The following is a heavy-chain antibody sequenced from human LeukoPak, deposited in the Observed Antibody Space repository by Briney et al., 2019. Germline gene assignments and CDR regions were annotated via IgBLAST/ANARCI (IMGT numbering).Heavy chain of an antibody. J-gene: IGHJ6*02. CDR3: AKIPQWLVRPYYYYYGMDV. CDR1: GFPFSKNA. Sequence: GGSLRLSCAASGFPFSKNAMSWVRQAPGKGLEWVSAISGSGGSTYYADSVKGRFTISRDNSKNTLYLQMNSLRAEDTAVYYCAKIPQWLVRPYYYYYGMDVGGQGTTVTVSS. V-gene: IGHV3-23*01. D-gene: IGHD6-19*01. CDR2: ISGSGGST.